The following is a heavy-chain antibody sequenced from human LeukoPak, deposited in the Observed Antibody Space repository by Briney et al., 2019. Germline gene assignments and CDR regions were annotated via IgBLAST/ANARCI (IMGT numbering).Heavy chain of an antibody. D-gene: IGHD4/OR15-4a*01. CDR1: GYTLTELS. Sequence: GASVKVSCKVSGYTLTELSMHWVRQAPGKGLEWMGGFDPEDGETIYAQKFQGRATMTEDTSTDTAYMELSSLRSEDTAVYYCATANYRSGAFDYWGQGTLVTVSS. V-gene: IGHV1-24*01. CDR3: ATANYRSGAFDY. CDR2: FDPEDGET. J-gene: IGHJ4*02.